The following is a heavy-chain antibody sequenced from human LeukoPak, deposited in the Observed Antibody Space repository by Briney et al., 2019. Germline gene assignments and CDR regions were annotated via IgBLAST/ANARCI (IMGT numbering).Heavy chain of an antibody. CDR3: ARGVAVXXXAFDI. CDR1: GFTFSSYA. J-gene: IGHJ3*02. D-gene: IGHD6-19*01. Sequence: GGSLRLSCAASGFTFSSYAMHWVRQAPGKGLEWVAVISYDGSNKYYADSVKGRFTISRDNSKNTLYLQMNSLRAEDTAVYYCARGVAVXXXAFDIWGQGTMVTVSS. V-gene: IGHV3-30-3*01. CDR2: ISYDGSNK.